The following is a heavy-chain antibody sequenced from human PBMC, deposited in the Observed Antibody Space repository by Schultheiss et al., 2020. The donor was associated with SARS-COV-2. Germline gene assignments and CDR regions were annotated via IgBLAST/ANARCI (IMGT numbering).Heavy chain of an antibody. Sequence: GGSLRLSCAASGFTFSDYYMSWVRQAPGKGLEWVSVIYSGGSTYYADSVKGRFTISRDNSKNTLYLQMNSLRAEDTAVYYCAREKVVITIMPEYYFDYWGQGTLVTVSS. CDR3: AREKVVITIMPEYYFDY. D-gene: IGHD3-22*01. CDR1: GFTFSDYY. V-gene: IGHV3-66*01. CDR2: IYSGGST. J-gene: IGHJ4*02.